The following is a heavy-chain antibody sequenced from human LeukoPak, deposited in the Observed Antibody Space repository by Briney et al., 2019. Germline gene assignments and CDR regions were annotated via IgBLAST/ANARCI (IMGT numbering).Heavy chain of an antibody. CDR3: ARWGSGYDSRYYFDY. V-gene: IGHV1-18*04. CDR1: GYTFTSYG. D-gene: IGHD5-12*01. CDR2: ISAYNGNT. J-gene: IGHJ4*02. Sequence: GSPVKVSCKASGYTFTSYGISWVRQAPGQGLEWMGWISAYNGNTNYAQKLQGRVTMTTDTSTSTAYMELRSLRSDDTAVYYCARWGSGYDSRYYFDYWGQGTLVTVSS.